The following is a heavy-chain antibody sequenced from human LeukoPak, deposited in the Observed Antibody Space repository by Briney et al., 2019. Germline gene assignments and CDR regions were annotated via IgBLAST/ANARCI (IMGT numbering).Heavy chain of an antibody. CDR1: GFTFDDSA. CDR3: VKDGDYYGSGKGFAAFEN. Sequence: GGSLRLSCAASGFTFDDSAMHWVRQAPGKGLEWVSLISRDGGSTYYADSVKGRFTISRDNTKNSLYLQMNSLRAEDTALYYCVKDGDYYGSGKGFAAFENWGQGTMVTVSS. J-gene: IGHJ3*02. D-gene: IGHD3-10*01. CDR2: ISRDGGST. V-gene: IGHV3-43D*03.